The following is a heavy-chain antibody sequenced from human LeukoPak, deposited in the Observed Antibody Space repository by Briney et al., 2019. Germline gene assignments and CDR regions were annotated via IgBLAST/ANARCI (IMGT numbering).Heavy chain of an antibody. D-gene: IGHD2-2*01. Sequence: ASVKVSCKASGYTFTSSYLHWVRQAPGQGLEWVGIIHPRDTSTGYAQRFQGRVTMTRDTATSTVYMELSSLRSEDTAVYYCAGDDCSSTSCCLDYWGQGTLVTVSS. J-gene: IGHJ4*02. V-gene: IGHV1-46*01. CDR1: GYTFTSSY. CDR2: IHPRDTST. CDR3: AGDDCSSTSCCLDY.